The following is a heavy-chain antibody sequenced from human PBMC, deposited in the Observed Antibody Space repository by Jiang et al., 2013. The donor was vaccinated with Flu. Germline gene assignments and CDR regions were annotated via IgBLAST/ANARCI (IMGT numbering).Heavy chain of an antibody. Sequence: GPGLVKPSETLSLTCTVSGGSISSYYWSWIRQPPGKGLEWIGYIYYSGSTNYNPSLKSRVTISVDTSKNQFSLKLSSVTAADTAVYYCARTRAYCGGDCYSDFDYWGQGTLVTVSS. V-gene: IGHV4-59*01. CDR2: IYYSGST. CDR1: GGSISSYY. CDR3: ARTRAYCGGDCYSDFDY. D-gene: IGHD2-21*02. J-gene: IGHJ4*02.